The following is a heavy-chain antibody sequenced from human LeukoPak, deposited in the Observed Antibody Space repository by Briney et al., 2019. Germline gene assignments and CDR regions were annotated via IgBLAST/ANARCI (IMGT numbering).Heavy chain of an antibody. J-gene: IGHJ5*02. V-gene: IGHV1-2*02. D-gene: IGHD6-13*01. CDR2: INPNSGGT. CDR3: ARDGTAPPRGWFDP. CDR1: GYTFTGYY. Sequence: ASVKVSCKASGYTFTGYYMHWVRQAPGQGLEWMGWINPNSGGTNYAQKFQGRVTMTRDTSISTAYMELSRLGSDDTAVYYCARDGTAPPRGWFDPWGQGTLVTVSS.